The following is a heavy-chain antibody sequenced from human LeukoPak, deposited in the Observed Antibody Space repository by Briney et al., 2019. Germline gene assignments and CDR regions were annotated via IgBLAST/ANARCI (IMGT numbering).Heavy chain of an antibody. V-gene: IGHV4-30-4*01. CDR2: MYYSGST. Sequence: SETLSLTCTVSGGSISSGEYYWGWIRQPPGKGLEWIAYMYYSGSTYYNPSLKSRVTMSADTSKNQLSLKLSSVTAADTAVYYCARPYYYDSRIDPWGQGILVTVSS. J-gene: IGHJ5*02. CDR3: ARPYYYDSRIDP. D-gene: IGHD3-22*01. CDR1: GGSISSGEYY.